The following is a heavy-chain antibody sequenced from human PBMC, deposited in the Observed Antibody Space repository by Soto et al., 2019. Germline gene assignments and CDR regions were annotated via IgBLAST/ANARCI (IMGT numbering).Heavy chain of an antibody. V-gene: IGHV6-1*01. CDR2: TYYRSKWYN. J-gene: IGHJ6*02. CDR1: GDSVSSVSAA. Sequence: SQTLSLTCAIRGDSVSSVSAAWNWIRQSPSRGLEWLGRTYYRSKWYNDYAVSVKSRITINPDTSKSQFSLQLNSVTPEDTAVYYCARQWVVRGIYGMDVRGHRPSVPVS. CDR3: ARQWVVRGIYGMDV. D-gene: IGHD3-10*01.